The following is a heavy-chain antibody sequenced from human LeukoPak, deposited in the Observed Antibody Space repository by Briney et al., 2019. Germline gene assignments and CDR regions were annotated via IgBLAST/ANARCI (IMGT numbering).Heavy chain of an antibody. CDR1: GFTFSSYA. J-gene: IGHJ4*02. CDR3: ARERDGRFFDY. D-gene: IGHD5-24*01. Sequence: PGRSLRLSCAASGFTFSSYAMHWVRQAPGKGLEWVANINQDGSEKYFVDSVKGRFTISRDNAKNSLHLQMNTLRAEDTAVYYCARERDGRFFDYWGQGTLVTVSS. CDR2: INQDGSEK. V-gene: IGHV3-7*01.